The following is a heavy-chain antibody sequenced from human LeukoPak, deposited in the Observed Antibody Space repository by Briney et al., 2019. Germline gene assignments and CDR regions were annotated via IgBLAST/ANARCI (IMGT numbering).Heavy chain of an antibody. CDR2: ITASGIYI. V-gene: IGHV3-21*01. CDR3: ARLLRDYYFDH. D-gene: IGHD3-9*01. J-gene: IGHJ4*02. Sequence: PGWSLSLSCAASGFAFSGYNMNWVRQAPGKGLEWVSSITASGIYIYYADSVKGRFTISRDNAKNSLYLEMNSLRAEDTAVYYCARLLRDYYFDHWGQGTLVTVSS. CDR1: GFAFSGYN.